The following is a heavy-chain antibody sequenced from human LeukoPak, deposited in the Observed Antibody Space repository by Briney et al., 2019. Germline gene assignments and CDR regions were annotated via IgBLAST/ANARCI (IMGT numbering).Heavy chain of an antibody. CDR2: IYHSGST. D-gene: IGHD4-23*01. CDR3: ARDKGDGGTFDY. V-gene: IGHV4-4*02. J-gene: IGHJ4*02. Sequence: SETLSLTCAVSGGSISSSNWWNWVRQPPGKGLEWIGEIYHSGSTNYNPSLKSRVTISVDKSKNQFSLKLSSVTAADTAVYYCARDKGDGGTFDYWGQGTLVTVSS. CDR1: GGSISSSNW.